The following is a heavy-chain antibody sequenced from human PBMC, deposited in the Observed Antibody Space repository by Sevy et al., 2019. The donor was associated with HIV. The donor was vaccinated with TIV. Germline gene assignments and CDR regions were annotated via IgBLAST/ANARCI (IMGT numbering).Heavy chain of an antibody. CDR1: GFSFRDNY. CDR2: ISPSGKTI. V-gene: IGHV3-11*04. J-gene: IGHJ5*02. CDR3: AGGKYWFDP. Sequence: LGGSLRLSCAAPGFSFRDNYITWIRQAPGKGLEWVSHISPSGKTISYAGSVKGRFTISKDNAKNSLYLQMNSLRVEDTAVYYCAGGKYWFDPWGQGTLVTVSS.